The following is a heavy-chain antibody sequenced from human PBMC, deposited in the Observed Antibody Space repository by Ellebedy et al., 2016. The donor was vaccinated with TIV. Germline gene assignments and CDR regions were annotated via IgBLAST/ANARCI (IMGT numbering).Heavy chain of an antibody. Sequence: GESLKISCAASGFTFSDYYMSWIRQAPGKGLEWVSYIISSSGHTHYADSVRGRFTVSRDNVKNALYLQLNSLRAEDTAVYYCARDRSANSHWGQGTLVTVSS. V-gene: IGHV3-11*05. CDR1: GFTFSDYY. CDR3: ARDRSANSH. CDR2: IISSSGHT. J-gene: IGHJ4*02. D-gene: IGHD2-21*01.